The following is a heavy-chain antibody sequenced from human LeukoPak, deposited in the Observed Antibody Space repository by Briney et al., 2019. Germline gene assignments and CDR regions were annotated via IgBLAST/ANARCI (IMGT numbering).Heavy chain of an antibody. CDR2: IKQDGSEK. CDR1: GFTFSSYW. Sequence: GGSLRLSCAASGFTFSSYWMSWVRQAPGKGLEWVANIKQDGSEKYYVDSVKGRFTISRDNAKNSLYLQMNSLRAEDTAVYYCARYPSEGGPELNRYNWFDPWGQGTLVTVSS. CDR3: ARYPSEGGPELNRYNWFDP. V-gene: IGHV3-7*01. J-gene: IGHJ5*02. D-gene: IGHD1-7*01.